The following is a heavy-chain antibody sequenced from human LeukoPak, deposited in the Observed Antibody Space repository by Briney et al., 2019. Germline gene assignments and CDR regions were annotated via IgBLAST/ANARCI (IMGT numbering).Heavy chain of an antibody. V-gene: IGHV1-69*13. J-gene: IGHJ4*02. CDR2: ITPIFGTA. D-gene: IGHD3-22*01. CDR3: ARARSYYDSSGYLGY. CDR1: GGTFSSYA. Sequence: GASVKVSCKASGGTFSSYAISWVRQAPGQGLEWMGGITPIFGTANYAQKFQGRVTITADESTSTAYMELSSLRSEDTAVYYCARARSYYDSSGYLGYWGQGTLVTVSS.